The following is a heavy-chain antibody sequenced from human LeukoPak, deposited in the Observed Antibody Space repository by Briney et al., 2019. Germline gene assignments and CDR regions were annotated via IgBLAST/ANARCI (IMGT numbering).Heavy chain of an antibody. CDR3: AAIAAAGPSLTLYYYYGMDV. V-gene: IGHV3-48*03. CDR1: GFTFRSYE. D-gene: IGHD6-13*01. CDR2: ISSSGSTI. Sequence: GGSLRLSCAASGFTFRSYEMNWVRQAPGKGLEWVSYISSSGSTIYYADSVKGRFTISRDNAKNSLYLQMNSLRAEDTAVYYCAAIAAAGPSLTLYYYYGMDVWGQGTTVTVSS. J-gene: IGHJ6*02.